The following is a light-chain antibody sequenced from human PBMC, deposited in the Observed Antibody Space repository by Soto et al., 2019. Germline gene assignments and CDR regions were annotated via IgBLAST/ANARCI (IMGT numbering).Light chain of an antibody. CDR3: XQVLQSSYA. CDR2: LAS. J-gene: IGKJ2*01. V-gene: IGKV2-28*01. CDR1: QSLLHSSGYNY. Sequence: DIVMTQSPLSLPVTPGEPASISCRSSQSLLHSSGYNYLDWYLQKPGQSPQLLIYLASNRASGVPDRFSGGXSXTDXXLXIXXXXAEXVXXYXXXQVLQSSYAFGQGTKLVIK.